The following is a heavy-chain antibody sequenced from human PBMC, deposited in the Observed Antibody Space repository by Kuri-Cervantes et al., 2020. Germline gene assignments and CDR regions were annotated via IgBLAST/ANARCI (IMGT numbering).Heavy chain of an antibody. J-gene: IGHJ4*02. CDR3: ARRLASGSYQRLDY. CDR2: IKQDGSEK. Sequence: GESLKISCAASGFTFSSYWMSWVRQAPGKGLEWVANIKQDGSEKYYVDSVKGRFTISRDNAKNSLYLQMNSLRAEDTAVYYCARRLASGSYQRLDYWGQGTLVTVSS. CDR1: GFTFSSYW. D-gene: IGHD1-26*01. V-gene: IGHV3-7*03.